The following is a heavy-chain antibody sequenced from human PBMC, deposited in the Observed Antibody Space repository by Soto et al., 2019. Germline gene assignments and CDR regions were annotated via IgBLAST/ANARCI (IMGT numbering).Heavy chain of an antibody. CDR2: IKSKTDGGTT. Sequence: EVQLVESGGGLVKPGGSLRLSCAASGFTFSNAWMSWVRQAPGKGLEWVGRIKSKTDGGTTDYAAPVKGRFTISRDDSKNTLYLQMNSLKTEDTDVYYCATAPHHGPWWLLLAGWGQGTLVTVSS. D-gene: IGHD5-12*01. CDR3: ATAPHHGPWWLLLAG. V-gene: IGHV3-15*01. J-gene: IGHJ4*02. CDR1: GFTFSNAW.